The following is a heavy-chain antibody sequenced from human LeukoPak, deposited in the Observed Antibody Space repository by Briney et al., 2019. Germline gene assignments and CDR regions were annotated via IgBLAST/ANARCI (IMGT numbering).Heavy chain of an antibody. CDR3: ARGTTGITMVRGANRKAQYYYMDV. CDR1: GFTFGSYS. J-gene: IGHJ6*03. Sequence: GGSLRLSCAASGFTFGSYSMNWVRQAPGKGREWVSSISSSSSSIYYADSVKGRFTISRDNAKNSLYLQMNSLRAEDTAVYYCARGTTGITMVRGANRKAQYYYMDVWGKGTTVTVSS. CDR2: ISSSSSSI. V-gene: IGHV3-21*01. D-gene: IGHD3-10*01.